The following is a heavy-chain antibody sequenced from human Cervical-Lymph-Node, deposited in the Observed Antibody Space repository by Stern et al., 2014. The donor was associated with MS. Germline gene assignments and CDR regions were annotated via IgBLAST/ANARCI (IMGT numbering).Heavy chain of an antibody. CDR3: ARGRIVGATNWFDP. CDR2: INAGNGNT. J-gene: IGHJ5*02. V-gene: IGHV1-3*01. D-gene: IGHD1-26*01. CDR1: GYTFTSYA. Sequence: QVQLVQSGAEVKKPGASVKVSCKASGYTFTSYAMHWVRQAPGQRLEWMGWINAGNGNTKYSQKFQGRVTITRDTSASTAYMELSSLRSEDTAVYYWARGRIVGATNWFDPWGQGTLVTVSS.